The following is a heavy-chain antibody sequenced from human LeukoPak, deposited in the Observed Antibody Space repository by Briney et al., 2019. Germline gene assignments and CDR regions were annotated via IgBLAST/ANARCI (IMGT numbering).Heavy chain of an antibody. CDR1: GYTFTGYY. J-gene: IGHJ3*02. D-gene: IGHD1-26*01. Sequence: ASVKVSCKASGYTFTGYYMHWVRQAPGQGLEWMGWINPNSGGTNYAQKFQGRVTMTRDTSISTAYMELSRLRSDDTAVYYCARRVGATAHDAFDIRGQGTMVTVSS. CDR3: ARRVGATAHDAFDI. V-gene: IGHV1-2*02. CDR2: INPNSGGT.